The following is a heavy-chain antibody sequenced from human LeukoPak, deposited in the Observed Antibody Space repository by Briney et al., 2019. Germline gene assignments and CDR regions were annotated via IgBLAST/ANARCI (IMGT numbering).Heavy chain of an antibody. V-gene: IGHV1-18*01. CDR2: ISAYNGNT. D-gene: IGHD3-3*01. Sequence: ASVKVSCKASGYTFTSYGISWVRQAHGQGLEWMGWISAYNGNTNYAQKLQGRVTMTTDTSTSTAYMELRSLRSDDTAVYYCARGYYDFWSGSHYFDYWGQGTLVTVSS. CDR1: GYTFTSYG. CDR3: ARGYYDFWSGSHYFDY. J-gene: IGHJ4*02.